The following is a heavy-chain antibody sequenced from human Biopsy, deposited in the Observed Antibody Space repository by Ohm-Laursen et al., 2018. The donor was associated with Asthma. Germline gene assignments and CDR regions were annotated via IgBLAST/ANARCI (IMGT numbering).Heavy chain of an antibody. CDR1: PGTFSGFF. J-gene: IGHJ6*02. Sequence: GTLSLTCDVYPGTFSGFFWTWIRQSPGKGLEWIGETNERGVTNNNPSLKSRVIISIDTYWNRVSLKLTSVTAADTAVYYCARGPELDVWGQGTTVTVSS. CDR3: ARGPELDV. CDR2: TNERGVT. V-gene: IGHV4-34*01.